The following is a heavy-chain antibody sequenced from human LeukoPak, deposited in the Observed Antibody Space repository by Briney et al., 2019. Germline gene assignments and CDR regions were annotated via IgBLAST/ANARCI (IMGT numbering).Heavy chain of an antibody. Sequence: PGGSLRLSCAASGFTFSSYGMHWVRHAPGKGLEWVAFIRYDGSNKYYADSVKGRFTISRDNSKNTLYLQMNSLRAEDTAVYYCAKGSLYSSSWYSGDYWGQGTLVTVSS. CDR3: AKGSLYSSSWYSGDY. J-gene: IGHJ4*02. D-gene: IGHD6-13*01. V-gene: IGHV3-30*02. CDR2: IRYDGSNK. CDR1: GFTFSSYG.